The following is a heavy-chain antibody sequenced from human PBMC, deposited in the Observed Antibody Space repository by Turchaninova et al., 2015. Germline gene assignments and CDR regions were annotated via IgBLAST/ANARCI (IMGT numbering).Heavy chain of an antibody. CDR1: GDYISSGTYS. CDR2: IDYSGTT. J-gene: IGHJ4*02. V-gene: IGHV4-31*03. CDR3: ARDRDGYNGVDY. D-gene: IGHD5-24*01. Sequence: QVQLQESGPGLVKPSHTLSLTGTVSGDYISSGTYSWTWIRQLPGQGWDWRGYIDYSGTTYYTPSLKSRVTISVDTSKTQFSLKLSSVTAADTAVYYCARDRDGYNGVDYWGQGTLVTVSS.